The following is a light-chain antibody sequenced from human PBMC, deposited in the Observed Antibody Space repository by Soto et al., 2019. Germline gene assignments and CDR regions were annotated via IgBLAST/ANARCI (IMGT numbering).Light chain of an antibody. CDR2: KAS. J-gene: IGKJ1*01. Sequence: DFPMTQSPSTLSASVGDRVTITCRASQSISDSLAWYQQKPGKPPKLLIYKASSLESGVPSRFSGSGSGTEFTLTISSLQPDDFATYYCQQYNSYWTFAQGTKVEIK. V-gene: IGKV1-5*03. CDR1: QSISDS. CDR3: QQYNSYWT.